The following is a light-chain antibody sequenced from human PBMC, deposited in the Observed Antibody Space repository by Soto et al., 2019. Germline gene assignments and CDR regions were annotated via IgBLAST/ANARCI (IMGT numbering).Light chain of an antibody. CDR3: QQYGSSPAT. CDR2: GAS. J-gene: IGKJ1*01. CDR1: QRVGSSY. Sequence: IFLTQSPGTRSLSAEDRATLSSRASQRVGSSYLAWWQQKPGQAPRLLIYGASSRATGIPDRFSGSGSGTDFALTISRLEPEDFAVYFCQQYGSSPATFGQGTKVDIK. V-gene: IGKV3-20*01.